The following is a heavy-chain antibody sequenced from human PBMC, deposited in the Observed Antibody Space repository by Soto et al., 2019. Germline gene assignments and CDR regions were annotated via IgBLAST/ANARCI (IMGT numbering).Heavy chain of an antibody. V-gene: IGHV3-23*01. D-gene: IGHD3-3*01. CDR1: GFTFSSYA. CDR3: AKDSIRFLEWLPLDP. Sequence: GGSLRLSCAASGFTFSSYAMSWVRQAPGKGLEWVSAISGSGGSTYYADSVKGRFTISRDNSKNTLYLQMNSLRAEDTAVYYCAKDSIRFLEWLPLDPWGQGTLVTVSS. CDR2: ISGSGGST. J-gene: IGHJ5*02.